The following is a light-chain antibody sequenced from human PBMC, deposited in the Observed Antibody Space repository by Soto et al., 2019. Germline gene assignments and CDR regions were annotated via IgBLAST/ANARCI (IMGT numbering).Light chain of an antibody. Sequence: EIVLTQSPATLSLSPGERATLSCRASQSVSSYLAWYQQKPGQAPRLLIFDASNRATGIPARFSGSGSATDFTLTISSLEPEDVAVYYCQQRSNWPPTVGQGTKVEIK. CDR3: QQRSNWPPT. CDR1: QSVSSY. J-gene: IGKJ1*01. V-gene: IGKV3-11*01. CDR2: DAS.